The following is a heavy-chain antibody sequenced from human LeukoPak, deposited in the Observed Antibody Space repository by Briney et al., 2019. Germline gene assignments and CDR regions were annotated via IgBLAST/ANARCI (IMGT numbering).Heavy chain of an antibody. V-gene: IGHV1-2*02. CDR1: GYTFTSYD. CDR3: ASSLAVAGMWDWFDP. CDR2: INPNSGGT. D-gene: IGHD6-19*01. Sequence: ASVKVSCKASGYTFTSYDINWVRQATGQGLEWMGWINPNSGGTNYAQKFQGRVTMTRDTSISTAYMELSRLRSDDTAVYYCASSLAVAGMWDWFDPWGQGTLVTVSS. J-gene: IGHJ5*02.